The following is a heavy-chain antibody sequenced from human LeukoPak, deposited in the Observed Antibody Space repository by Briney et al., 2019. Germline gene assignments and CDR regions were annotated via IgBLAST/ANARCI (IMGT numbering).Heavy chain of an antibody. V-gene: IGHV1-2*02. Sequence: TSVKVSCKASGYTFTGYYMHWVRQAPGQGLEWMGWINPNSGGTNYAQKFQGRVTMTRDTSISTAYMELSRLRSDDTAVYYCASGQQLVRVGGPRPVEIDYWGQGTLVTVSS. CDR3: ASGQQLVRVGGPRPVEIDY. D-gene: IGHD6-13*01. J-gene: IGHJ4*02. CDR2: INPNSGGT. CDR1: GYTFTGYY.